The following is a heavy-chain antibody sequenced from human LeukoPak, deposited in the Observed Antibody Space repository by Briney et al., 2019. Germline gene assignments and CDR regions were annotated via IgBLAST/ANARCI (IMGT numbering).Heavy chain of an antibody. D-gene: IGHD2-15*01. J-gene: IGHJ4*02. CDR2: ISYDGSNK. CDR3: AKDVVDGPYYFDY. Sequence: GGSLRLSCAASGFTFSSNAMHWVRQAPGKGLEWVALISYDGSNKYYADSVKGRFTISRDNSKNTLYLQMNSLRAEDTAVYYCAKDVVDGPYYFDYWGQGTLVTVSS. CDR1: GFTFSSNA. V-gene: IGHV3-30*04.